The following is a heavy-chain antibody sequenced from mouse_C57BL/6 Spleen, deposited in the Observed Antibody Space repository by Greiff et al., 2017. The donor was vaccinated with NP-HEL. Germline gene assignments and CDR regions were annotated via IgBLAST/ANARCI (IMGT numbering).Heavy chain of an antibody. V-gene: IGHV1-69*01. CDR2: IDPSDSYT. D-gene: IGHD1-1*01. Sequence: QVQLKQPGAELVMPGASVKLSCKASGYTFTSYWMHWVKQRPGQGLEWIGEIDPSDSYTNYNQKFKGKSTLTVDKSSSTAYMQLSSLTSEDSAVYYCARGDYYYGSSPYWYFDVWGTGTTVTVSS. CDR1: GYTFTSYW. J-gene: IGHJ1*03. CDR3: ARGDYYYGSSPYWYFDV.